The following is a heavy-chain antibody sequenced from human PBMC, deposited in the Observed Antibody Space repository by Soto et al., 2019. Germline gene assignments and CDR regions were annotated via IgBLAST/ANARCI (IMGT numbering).Heavy chain of an antibody. Sequence: QLQLQESGPGLVKPSETLSLTCTVSGGSISSSSYSWGWIRQPPGKGLEWIGSIYYSGSTYYNPSLKSRVTLSVDTSKNQFSLKLSSVTAADTAVYYCARHTPAISISDHWGQGTLVTVSS. J-gene: IGHJ4*02. D-gene: IGHD2-15*01. CDR3: ARHTPAISISDH. CDR2: IYYSGST. CDR1: GGSISSSSYS. V-gene: IGHV4-39*01.